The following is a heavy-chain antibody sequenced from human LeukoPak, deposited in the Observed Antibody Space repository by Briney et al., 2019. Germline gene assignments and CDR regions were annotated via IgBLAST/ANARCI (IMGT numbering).Heavy chain of an antibody. V-gene: IGHV1-69*04. J-gene: IGHJ4*02. Sequence: ASVKVSCKASGGTFSSYAISWVRQAPGQGLEWMGRIIPILGIANYAQKFQGRVTITADKSTSTAYMELSSLRSEDTAVYYCARDRDRETLNFDYWGQGTLVTVSS. CDR2: IIPILGIA. D-gene: IGHD3-10*01. CDR1: GGTFSSYA. CDR3: ARDRDRETLNFDY.